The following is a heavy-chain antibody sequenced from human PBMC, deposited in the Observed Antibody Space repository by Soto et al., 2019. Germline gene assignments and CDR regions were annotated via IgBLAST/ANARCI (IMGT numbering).Heavy chain of an antibody. J-gene: IGHJ4*02. V-gene: IGHV3-48*01. Sequence: EVQLVESGGGLVQPGGSLRLSCAASGFSFSSYKMNWVRQAPGKGLEWVSYISSSSSTIYYADSVKGRFTISRANAKNSLYLQMNSLRAEDTAVYYCARYPYDSSGYDDFDSWGQGTLVTVSS. CDR3: ARYPYDSSGYDDFDS. D-gene: IGHD3-22*01. CDR1: GFSFSSYK. CDR2: ISSSSSTI.